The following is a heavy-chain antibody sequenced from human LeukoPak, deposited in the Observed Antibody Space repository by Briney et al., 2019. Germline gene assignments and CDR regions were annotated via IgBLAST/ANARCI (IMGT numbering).Heavy chain of an antibody. Sequence: ASVKVSCKASGYTFTSYDINWVRQATGQGPEWMGWMSPNSGNTGYAQKFQGRVTMTRSTSMSTAYMELSSLRSEDTAVYYCARRYSSSWGVFDYWGQGTLVTVSS. J-gene: IGHJ4*02. CDR3: ARRYSSSWGVFDY. V-gene: IGHV1-8*01. CDR1: GYTFTSYD. CDR2: MSPNSGNT. D-gene: IGHD6-13*01.